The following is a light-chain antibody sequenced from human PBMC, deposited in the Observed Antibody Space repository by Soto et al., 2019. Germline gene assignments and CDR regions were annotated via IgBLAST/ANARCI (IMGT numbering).Light chain of an antibody. CDR1: QGISSY. J-gene: IGKJ4*01. V-gene: IGKV1-9*01. Sequence: IQLTQSPSSLPASVGDRVTITCRASQGISSYLAWYQQKQGKAPKLLIYAASRLHSGVPSRFSDSGAGTDFTLTIRSLRPEDFSKYYCQQVNGYPLTFGGGTKVEIK. CDR2: AAS. CDR3: QQVNGYPLT.